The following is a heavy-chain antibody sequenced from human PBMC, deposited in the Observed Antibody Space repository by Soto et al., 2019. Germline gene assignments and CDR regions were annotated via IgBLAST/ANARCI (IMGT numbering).Heavy chain of an antibody. CDR3: ARVPAGFLEGAGGMDV. D-gene: IGHD3-3*01. Sequence: GESLKISCKGSGYIFTTYWIAWVRQMPGKGLEWMGSIFPGDAETRFSPPFQGQVTISADKPINTAYLQWSSLTTSDTAMYYCARVPAGFLEGAGGMDVWGQGTPVTVSS. CDR2: IFPGDAET. CDR1: GYIFTTYW. J-gene: IGHJ6*02. V-gene: IGHV5-51*04.